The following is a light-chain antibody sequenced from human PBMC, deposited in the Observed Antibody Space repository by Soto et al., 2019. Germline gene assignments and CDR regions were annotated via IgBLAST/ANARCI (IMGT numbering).Light chain of an antibody. CDR2: EVS. CDR1: SSDVGGYDY. CDR3: SSYSISTAYL. J-gene: IGLJ1*01. Sequence: QSALTQPASVSGSPGQSITISCTGTSSDVGGYDYVSWCQLHPGKAPKLMVFEVSNRPSGVSYRFSGSKSGNTASLTISGLQAEDEADYFCSSYSISTAYLFGTGTQLTVL. V-gene: IGLV2-14*01.